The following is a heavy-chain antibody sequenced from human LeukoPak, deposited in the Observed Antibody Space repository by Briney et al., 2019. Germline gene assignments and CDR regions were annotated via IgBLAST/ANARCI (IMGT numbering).Heavy chain of an antibody. CDR3: VRDNSGSVVRGVLQY. J-gene: IGHJ4*02. Sequence: GGSLRLSCAAFGFTFNTYGMHWVRQAPGKGLEWVAVIWYDGSNKYYADSVKGRFTISRDNSKNTLYLQMNSLRAEDTAVYYCVRDNSGSVVRGVLQYWGQGTLVTVSS. CDR2: IWYDGSNK. D-gene: IGHD3-10*01. CDR1: GFTFNTYG. V-gene: IGHV3-33*01.